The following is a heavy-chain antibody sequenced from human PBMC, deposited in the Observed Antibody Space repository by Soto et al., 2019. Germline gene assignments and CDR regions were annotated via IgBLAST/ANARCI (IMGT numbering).Heavy chain of an antibody. CDR3: VKSTYDFWSSFDY. CDR1: GFTFSSYA. D-gene: IGHD3-3*01. J-gene: IGHJ4*02. V-gene: IGHV3-23*01. CDR2: ISDSGGST. Sequence: EVQVLESGGGLVQPGGSLRLSCAASGFTFSSYAMIWVRQAPGRGLEWVSAISDSGGSTYYADSVKGRFTISRDNSKNTLYLQMNSLRAEDTAVYYCVKSTYDFWSSFDYWGQGTLVTVSS.